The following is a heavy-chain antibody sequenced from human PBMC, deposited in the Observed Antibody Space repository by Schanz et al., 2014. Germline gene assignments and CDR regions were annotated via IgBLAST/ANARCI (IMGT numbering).Heavy chain of an antibody. Sequence: EVQLVESGGGLVQPGGSLRLSCAVSGFIVRSNYMTWVRQAPGKGLEWVSYVSRSTPDIYYADSVKGRFTMSRDNSKNTLYLQMNSLRAGDAAVYYCARGLIAAAGGAFDYWGQGTLVAVSA. V-gene: IGHV3-21*04. CDR1: GFIVRSNY. D-gene: IGHD6-13*01. CDR3: ARGLIAAAGGAFDY. CDR2: VSRSTPDI. J-gene: IGHJ4*02.